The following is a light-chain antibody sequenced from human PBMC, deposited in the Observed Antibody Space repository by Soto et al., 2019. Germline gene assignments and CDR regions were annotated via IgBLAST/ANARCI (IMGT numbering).Light chain of an antibody. J-gene: IGLJ2*01. CDR3: AAWDARQNVLL. Sequence: QSVLTHPLSASGTPRQRVTISCSERSTNIGTNTVNWYQQPPGSAPQLLLYSTNQRPSGVPGRFSGSKSGTSASLAISGLQSDDEADYYCAAWDARQNVLLFGGGTTVTVL. V-gene: IGLV1-44*01. CDR2: STN. CDR1: STNIGTNT.